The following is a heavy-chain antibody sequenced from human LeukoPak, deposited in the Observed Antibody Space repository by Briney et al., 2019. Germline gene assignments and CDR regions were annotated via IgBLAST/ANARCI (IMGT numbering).Heavy chain of an antibody. J-gene: IGHJ4*02. V-gene: IGHV4-4*09. CDR3: ALSTRWYYFNY. Sequence: SETLSLTCSISGGSISSSFDWSWIRQPPGKGLEWIGSIENSGTTNYNPSLKSRVTMSVGTSRKQFSLNLRSVTAADTAVYYCALSTRWYYFNYWGQGTPVTVSS. CDR1: GGSISSSFD. CDR2: IENSGTT. D-gene: IGHD4-23*01.